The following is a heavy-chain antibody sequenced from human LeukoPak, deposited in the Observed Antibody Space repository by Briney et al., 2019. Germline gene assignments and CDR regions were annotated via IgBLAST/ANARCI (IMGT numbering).Heavy chain of an antibody. D-gene: IGHD3-22*01. J-gene: IGHJ4*02. Sequence: GGSLRLSCAASGFTFSSYAMSWVRQAPGKGLEWVSAISGSGGSTYYADSVKGRFTISRDNSKNTLYLQMNSLGAEDTAVYYCANGKVVTYFDYWGQGTLVTVSS. CDR2: ISGSGGST. V-gene: IGHV3-23*01. CDR1: GFTFSSYA. CDR3: ANGKVVTYFDY.